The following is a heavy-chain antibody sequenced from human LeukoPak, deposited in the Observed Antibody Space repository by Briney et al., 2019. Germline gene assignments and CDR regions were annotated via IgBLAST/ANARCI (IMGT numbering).Heavy chain of an antibody. J-gene: IGHJ4*02. Sequence: VASVKVSYKASGYTFIAYYMHWVRQAPGQGLEWMGWINPNSGGTNYAQKFQGRVTMTRDTSISTVYMELSRLRSDDTAVYYCARDSCSSTSCLSIDDYWGQGTLVTVSS. CDR2: INPNSGGT. CDR1: GYTFIAYY. D-gene: IGHD2-2*01. CDR3: ARDSCSSTSCLSIDDY. V-gene: IGHV1-2*02.